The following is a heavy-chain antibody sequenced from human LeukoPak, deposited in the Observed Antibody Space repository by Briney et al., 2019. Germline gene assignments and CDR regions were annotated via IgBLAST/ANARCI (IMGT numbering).Heavy chain of an antibody. CDR1: GYTFTSYG. CDR3: ARASYDFWSGYYSAVQDYYYMDV. Sequence: ASVKVSCKASGYTFTSYGISWVRQAPGQGLEWMGWISAYNGNTNYAQKLQGRVTMTTDTSTSTAYMELRSLRSDDTAVYYCARASYDFWSGYYSAVQDYYYMDVWGKGTTVTVSS. V-gene: IGHV1-18*01. D-gene: IGHD3-3*01. CDR2: ISAYNGNT. J-gene: IGHJ6*03.